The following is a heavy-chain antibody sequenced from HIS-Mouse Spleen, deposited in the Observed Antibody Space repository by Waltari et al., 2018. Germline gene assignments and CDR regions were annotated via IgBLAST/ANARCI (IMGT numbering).Heavy chain of an antibody. D-gene: IGHD6-13*01. CDR3: AREIPYSSSWYDWYFDL. V-gene: IGHV4-39*07. J-gene: IGHJ2*01. Sequence: QLQLQESGPGLVKPSETLSLTCTVSGGSLSSSSYYWGWIRQPPGKGLEWIGSIYYSGSTYYNPSLKSRVTISVDTSKNQFSLKLSSVTAADKAVYYCAREIPYSSSWYDWYFDLWGRGTLVTVSS. CDR1: GGSLSSSSYY. CDR2: IYYSGST.